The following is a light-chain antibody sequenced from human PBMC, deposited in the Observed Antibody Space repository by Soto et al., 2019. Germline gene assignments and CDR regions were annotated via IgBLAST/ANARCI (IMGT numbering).Light chain of an antibody. CDR3: QRYKIYWT. Sequence: DIPMTQSPSTLSASVGDRVTITFRASQTVSSWLAWFQQKPGKAPKLLIYTASSLQSGVSSKFSGGGSGTELTLTSSSLQPDDFATYNCQRYKIYWTFGPGTKVEIK. CDR2: TAS. J-gene: IGKJ1*01. CDR1: QTVSSW. V-gene: IGKV1-5*03.